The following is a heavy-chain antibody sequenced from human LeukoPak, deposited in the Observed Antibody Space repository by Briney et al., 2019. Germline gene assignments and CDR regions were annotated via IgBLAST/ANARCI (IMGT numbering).Heavy chain of an antibody. CDR3: AKDTAYYYDSSGYHDY. D-gene: IGHD3-22*01. Sequence: GGSLRLSCAASGFTFYDYAMHWVRHAPGKGLEWVSGISWNSGSIGYADSVKGRFTISRDNAKNSLYLQMNSLRAEDTALYYCAKDTAYYYDSSGYHDYWGQGTLVTVSS. V-gene: IGHV3-9*01. CDR2: ISWNSGSI. J-gene: IGHJ4*02. CDR1: GFTFYDYA.